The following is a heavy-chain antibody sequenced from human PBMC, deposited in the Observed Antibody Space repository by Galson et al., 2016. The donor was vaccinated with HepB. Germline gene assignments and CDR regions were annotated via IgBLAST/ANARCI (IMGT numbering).Heavy chain of an antibody. CDR2: IYYSGAT. V-gene: IGHV4-39*01. CDR1: GGSISSSSYF. Sequence: SETLSLTCSVSGGSISSSSYFWGWIRQPPGKGLQWIGSIYYSGATDRNPSLQSRVTISVDTAKNQFSLNLTSVTAADTAVYYCARHEYSPMGVSRDYYLRPRNFDSWGRGSQVTVSS. D-gene: IGHD3-10*01. CDR3: ARHEYSPMGVSRDYYLRPRNFDS. J-gene: IGHJ4*02.